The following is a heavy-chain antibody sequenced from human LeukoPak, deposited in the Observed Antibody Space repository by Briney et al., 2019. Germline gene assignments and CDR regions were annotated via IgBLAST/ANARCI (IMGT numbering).Heavy chain of an antibody. V-gene: IGHV1-46*01. CDR2: INPSGGST. CDR1: GYTFTSYY. J-gene: IGHJ4*02. D-gene: IGHD3-10*01. CDR3: ARDIRFGEPIN. Sequence: ASVKVSCKASGYTFTSYYMHWVRQAPGQGLEWMGTINPSGGSTSYAQKFQGRVTMTGDTSTSTVYMELSSLRSEDTAVYYCARDIRFGEPINWGQGTLVTVSS.